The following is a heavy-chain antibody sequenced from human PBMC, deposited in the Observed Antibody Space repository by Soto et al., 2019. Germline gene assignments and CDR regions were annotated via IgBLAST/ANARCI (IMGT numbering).Heavy chain of an antibody. CDR2: ISGSGTTI. Sequence: GGSLRLSCAASAFIISDYYMSWIRQAPGKGLEWVSYISGSGTTIYYADSVKGRFTISRDNARNSLYLQMDSLRIEDTAIYYCARYLYSGPIDYWGQGTLVTVSS. D-gene: IGHD2-21*01. CDR3: ARYLYSGPIDY. V-gene: IGHV3-11*04. CDR1: AFIISDYY. J-gene: IGHJ4*02.